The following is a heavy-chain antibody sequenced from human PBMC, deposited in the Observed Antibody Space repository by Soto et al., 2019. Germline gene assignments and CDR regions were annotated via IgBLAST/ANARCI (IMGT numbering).Heavy chain of an antibody. V-gene: IGHV1-18*01. D-gene: IGHD2-2*01. CDR3: ARVVPGAEAWFGP. Sequence: ASVKVSCTASGYTFSDYGITWVRQAPGQPLEWLGWISLYSDGTNYAQKFQGRVSMTTDTSTTTAYMELRSLRSDNTAVYYCARVVPGAEAWFGPWGQGTLVAVSS. J-gene: IGHJ5*02. CDR2: ISLYSDGT. CDR1: GYTFSDYG.